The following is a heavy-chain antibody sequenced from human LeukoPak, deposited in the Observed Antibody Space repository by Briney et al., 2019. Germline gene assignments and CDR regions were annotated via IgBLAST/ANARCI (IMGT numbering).Heavy chain of an antibody. CDR1: GFTFSSYG. D-gene: IGHD3-22*01. CDR2: IRYDGNNK. J-gene: IGHJ4*02. V-gene: IGHV3-30*02. Sequence: PGGSLRLSCAASGFTFSSYGMHWVRQAPGKGLEWVAFIRYDGNNKQYADSVKGRFTISRDDSKNTPYLQMNSLRAEDTAMYYCAKTLRDSSGYYAAGNWGQGTLVTVSS. CDR3: AKTLRDSSGYYAAGN.